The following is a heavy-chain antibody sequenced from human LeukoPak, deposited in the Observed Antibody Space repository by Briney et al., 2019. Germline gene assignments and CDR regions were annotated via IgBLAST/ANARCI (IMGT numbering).Heavy chain of an antibody. V-gene: IGHV3-15*01. CDR3: TTGTWIQLWLADF. J-gene: IGHJ4*02. CDR1: GFTFSNAW. Sequence: GGSLRLSCAASGFTFSNAWMSWVRQAPGKGLEWVGHIKSKADGGTTDYAAPVKGRFTISRDDSKNTLYLQMNSLKIGDTAVYYCTTGTWIQLWLADFWGQGTLVTVSS. D-gene: IGHD5-18*01. CDR2: IKSKADGGTT.